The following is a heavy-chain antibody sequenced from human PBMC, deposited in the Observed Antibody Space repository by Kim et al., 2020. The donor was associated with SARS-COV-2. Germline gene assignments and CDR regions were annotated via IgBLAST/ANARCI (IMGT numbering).Heavy chain of an antibody. CDR3: ANEVGASH. D-gene: IGHD1-26*01. J-gene: IGHJ4*02. Sequence: GGSLRLSCAASGFSFSDFAMHWVRQAPGKGLEWVAIIWYDGSNKYYADSVKGRFTIARDNSKNTVYLQMNSLRVEDTAVYYCANEVGASHWGQGTLVTVSS. CDR2: IWYDGSNK. CDR1: GFSFSDFA. V-gene: IGHV3-33*06.